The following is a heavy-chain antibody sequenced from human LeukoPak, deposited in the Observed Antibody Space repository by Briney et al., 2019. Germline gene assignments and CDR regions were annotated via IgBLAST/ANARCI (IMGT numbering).Heavy chain of an antibody. Sequence: GGSLRLSCAASGFTFSSYAMSWVRQAPGKGLEWVSAISGSGGSTYYADSVKGRFTISRDNAKNLLYLQMNNLRADDTAVYYCARAAKWEFYHYYMDVWGKGTTVAVSS. CDR3: ARAAKWEFYHYYMDV. CDR2: ISGSGGST. D-gene: IGHD1-26*01. CDR1: GFTFSSYA. J-gene: IGHJ6*03. V-gene: IGHV3-23*01.